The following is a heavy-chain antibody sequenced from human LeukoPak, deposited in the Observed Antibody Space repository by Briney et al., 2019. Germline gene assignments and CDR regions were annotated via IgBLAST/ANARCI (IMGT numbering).Heavy chain of an antibody. J-gene: IGHJ6*03. CDR1: GFTFSGYG. D-gene: IGHD2-15*01. Sequence: PGGSLRLSCAASGFTFSGYGMHWVRQAPGKGLEWVAFIRYDGSNKYYADSVKGRFTISRDNSKNTLYLQMNSLRAEDTAVYYCAKDFTPLYYYYMDVWGKGTTVTISS. V-gene: IGHV3-30*02. CDR3: AKDFTPLYYYYMDV. CDR2: IRYDGSNK.